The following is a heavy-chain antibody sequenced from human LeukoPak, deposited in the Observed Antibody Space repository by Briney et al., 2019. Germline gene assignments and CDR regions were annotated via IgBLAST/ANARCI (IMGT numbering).Heavy chain of an antibody. D-gene: IGHD3-22*01. J-gene: IGHJ4*02. CDR2: IYYSGST. CDR1: GGSISSYY. CDR3: ARHPYYDSSGYYFDY. V-gene: IGHV4-59*08. Sequence: SETLSLTCTVSGGSISSYYWSWIRQPPGKGLEWIGYIYYSGSTNYNPSLKSRVTISVDTSKNQFSLKLSSVTAADTAVYYCARHPYYDSSGYYFDYWGQGTLVTVFS.